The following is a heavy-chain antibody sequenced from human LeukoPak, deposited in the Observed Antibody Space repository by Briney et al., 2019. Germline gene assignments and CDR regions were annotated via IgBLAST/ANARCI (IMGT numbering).Heavy chain of an antibody. Sequence: PRASVKVSCKASGGTFSSYAISWVRQAPGQGLEWMGGIIPIFGTANYAKKFQGRVTITADESTSTAYVELSSLRSEETAVYYCAVLGYCSSTSCYAEYFQHWGQGTLVTVSS. CDR2: IIPIFGTA. J-gene: IGHJ1*01. D-gene: IGHD2-2*01. CDR3: AVLGYCSSTSCYAEYFQH. CDR1: GGTFSSYA. V-gene: IGHV1-69*13.